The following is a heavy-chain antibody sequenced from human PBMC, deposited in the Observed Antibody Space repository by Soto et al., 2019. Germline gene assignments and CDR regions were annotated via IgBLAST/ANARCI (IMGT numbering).Heavy chain of an antibody. J-gene: IGHJ3*02. CDR2: TIPVFNTA. Sequence: QVQLEQYGAEVKKPGSSVKISCNASGGTLSDHGVSGLRQAHGQGLEWVGGTIPVFNTAKYAPKFKGRVTIEAATSTSIASMELGSLRSDDTAVYYGARGFYGTGNYYTGPSAFDIWGQGTLVIVSS. V-gene: IGHV1-69*06. CDR1: GGTLSDHG. CDR3: ARGFYGTGNYYTGPSAFDI. D-gene: IGHD3-10*01.